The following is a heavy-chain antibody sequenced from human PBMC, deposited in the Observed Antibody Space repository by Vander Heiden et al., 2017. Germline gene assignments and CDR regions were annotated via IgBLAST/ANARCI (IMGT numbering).Heavy chain of an antibody. D-gene: IGHD3-10*01. CDR1: GFSLSTSGVG. Sequence: QITLQESGPTLVKPTQTLTLTCTFSGFSLSTSGVGVGWIRQPPGKALEWLALTYWNDDKRYSPSLKSRLTVTKDTSKNQVVLTMTNVDPVDTATYYCARVIWPRKYDYWGQGTLVTVSS. CDR3: ARVIWPRKYDY. V-gene: IGHV2-5*01. CDR2: TYWNDDK. J-gene: IGHJ4*02.